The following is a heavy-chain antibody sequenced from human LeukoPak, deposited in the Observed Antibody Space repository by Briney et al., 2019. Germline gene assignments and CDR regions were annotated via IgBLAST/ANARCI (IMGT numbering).Heavy chain of an antibody. CDR2: INPNSGGT. D-gene: IGHD5-18*01. J-gene: IGHJ3*02. V-gene: IGHV1-2*06. CDR3: ARSRMDTAMVANDAFDI. Sequence: ASVKVSCKASGYTFTGYYMHWVRPAPGQGLEWMGRINPNSGGTNYAQKFQGRVTMTRDTSISTAYMELSRLRSDDTAVYYCARSRMDTAMVANDAFDIWGQGTMVTVSS. CDR1: GYTFTGYY.